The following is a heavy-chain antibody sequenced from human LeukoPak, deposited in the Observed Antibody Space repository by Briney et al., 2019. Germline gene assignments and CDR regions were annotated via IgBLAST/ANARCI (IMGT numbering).Heavy chain of an antibody. D-gene: IGHD6-19*01. CDR1: GGTFSSYA. CDR3: SRHQRIAVADHYFHD. CDR2: IIPIFVTA. Sequence: KVSCKASGGTFSSYAISWVRKSPGQGRDWMGRIIPIFVTANYAQKFKGRVTITTDESTSTAYMDLSSLRSEDTAVLYCSRHQRIAVADHYFHDRGQGTLVTVS. V-gene: IGHV1-69*05. J-gene: IGHJ4*02.